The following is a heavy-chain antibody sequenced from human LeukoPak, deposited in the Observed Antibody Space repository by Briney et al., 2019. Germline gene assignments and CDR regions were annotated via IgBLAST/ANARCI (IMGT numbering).Heavy chain of an antibody. Sequence: SETLSLTCTVSGGSISSYYWSWIRQPPGKGLEWIGYIYYSGSTNYNPSLKSRVTISVDTSKNQFSLKLSSVTAADTAVYYCARQAPNGGYVGYWGQGTLVTVSS. CDR3: ARQAPNGGYVGY. CDR1: GGSISSYY. J-gene: IGHJ4*02. CDR2: IYYSGST. D-gene: IGHD5-12*01. V-gene: IGHV4-59*08.